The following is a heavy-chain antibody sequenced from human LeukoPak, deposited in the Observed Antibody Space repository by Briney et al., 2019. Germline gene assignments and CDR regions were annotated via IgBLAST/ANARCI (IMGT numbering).Heavy chain of an antibody. CDR2: IYYSGST. Sequence: SETLSLTCTVSGGSVSSGSYYWSWIRQPPGKGLEWIGYIYYSGSTNYNPSLKSRVTISVDTSKNQFSLKLSSVTAADTAVYYCARDSPCGGSCYTYYYGMDVWGKGTTVTDSS. V-gene: IGHV4-61*01. J-gene: IGHJ6*04. CDR1: GGSVSSGSYY. D-gene: IGHD2-15*01. CDR3: ARDSPCGGSCYTYYYGMDV.